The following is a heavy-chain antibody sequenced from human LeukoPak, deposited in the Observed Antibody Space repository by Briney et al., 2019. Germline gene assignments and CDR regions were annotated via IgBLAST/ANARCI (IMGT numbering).Heavy chain of an antibody. D-gene: IGHD1-26*01. J-gene: IGHJ4*02. Sequence: ASVKVSCKASGYTFTGYYMHWVRQAPGQGLEWMGWINPNSGGTNYAQKFQGRVTMTRDMSTSTVYMELSSLRSEDTAVYYCARDGGSYYFDYWGQGTLVTVSS. CDR1: GYTFTGYY. V-gene: IGHV1-2*02. CDR3: ARDGGSYYFDY. CDR2: INPNSGGT.